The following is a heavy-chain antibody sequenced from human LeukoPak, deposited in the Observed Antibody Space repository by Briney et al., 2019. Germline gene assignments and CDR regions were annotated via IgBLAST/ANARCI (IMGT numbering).Heavy chain of an antibody. D-gene: IGHD2-21*01. V-gene: IGHV3-23*01. CDR1: GFTFSSDA. Sequence: AGGSLRLSCAASGFTFSSDAMSWVRQAPGKGLEWVSAISGSGGSTYYADSVKGRFTISRDNSKNTLYLQMNSLRAEDTAVYYCAKDQGRTTTTPLFLDYWGQGTLVTVSS. J-gene: IGHJ4*02. CDR3: AKDQGRTTTTPLFLDY. CDR2: ISGSGGST.